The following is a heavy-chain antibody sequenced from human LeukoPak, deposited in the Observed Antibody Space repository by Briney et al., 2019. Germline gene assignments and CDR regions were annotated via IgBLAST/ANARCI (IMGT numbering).Heavy chain of an antibody. V-gene: IGHV1-46*01. CDR1: GYTFTSYY. J-gene: IGHJ4*02. CDR2: INPSGCST. D-gene: IGHD6-19*01. Sequence: ASVKVSCKASGYTFTSYYMHWVRQAPGQGLEWMGIINPSGCSTSYAQKFQGRVTITRNTSISTAYMELSSLRSEDTAVYYCARAPEYSSGWYGAYYWGQGPLVTVSS. CDR3: ARAPEYSSGWYGAYY.